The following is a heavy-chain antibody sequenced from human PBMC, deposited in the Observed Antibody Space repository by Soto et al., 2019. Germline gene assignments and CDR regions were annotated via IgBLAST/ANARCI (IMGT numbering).Heavy chain of an antibody. CDR2: ISSNGGST. CDR3: ARDSRRTTVTPSWYYYMDV. CDR1: GFTFSSYA. J-gene: IGHJ6*03. Sequence: PGGSLRLSCAASGFTFSSYAMHWVRQAPGKGLEYVSAISSNGGSTYYANSVKGRFTISRDNSKNTLYLQMGSLRAEDMAVYYCARDSRRTTVTPSWYYYMDVWGKGTKVTVSS. D-gene: IGHD4-17*01. V-gene: IGHV3-64*01.